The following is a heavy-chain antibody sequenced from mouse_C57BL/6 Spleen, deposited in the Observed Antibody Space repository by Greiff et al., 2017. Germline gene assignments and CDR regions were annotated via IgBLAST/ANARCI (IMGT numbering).Heavy chain of an antibody. Sequence: VKLQQSGAELVRPGTSVKVSCKASGYAFTNYLIEWVKQRPGQGLEWIGVINPGSGGTNYNEKFKGKATLTADKSSSTAYMQLSSLTSEDSAVYFCARSSYGSSLAWFAYWGQGTLVTVSA. CDR1: GYAFTNYL. CDR2: INPGSGGT. CDR3: ARSSYGSSLAWFAY. J-gene: IGHJ3*01. V-gene: IGHV1-54*01. D-gene: IGHD1-1*01.